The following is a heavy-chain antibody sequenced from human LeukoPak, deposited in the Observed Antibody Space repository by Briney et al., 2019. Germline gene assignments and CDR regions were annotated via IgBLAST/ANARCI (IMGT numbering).Heavy chain of an antibody. Sequence: PGRSLRLSCAASGFTFSSYAMHWVRQAPGMGLEWVSYISSSGSTIYYADSVKGRFTISRDNAKNSLYLQMNSLRAEDTAVYYCARGPFASGSYSLYGYGSVFDYWGQGTLVTVSS. CDR3: ARGPFASGSYSLYGYGSVFDY. V-gene: IGHV3-48*03. CDR2: ISSSGSTI. J-gene: IGHJ4*02. D-gene: IGHD3-10*01. CDR1: GFTFSSYA.